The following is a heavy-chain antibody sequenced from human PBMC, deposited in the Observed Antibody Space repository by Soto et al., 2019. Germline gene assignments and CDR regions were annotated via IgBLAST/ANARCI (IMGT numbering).Heavy chain of an antibody. J-gene: IGHJ4*02. V-gene: IGHV1-8*01. CDR3: ARGRASGSYYLLDY. Sequence: APMRVSCKASGDTFATHDINWVRQATGHGLEWMGLTNPNSGNIGYAQRFEGRVIMTRDSAIRTAYMEVSSLRSDDTAVYYCARGRASGSYYLLDYWGQGALVTVSS. D-gene: IGHD3-10*01. CDR1: GDTFATHD. CDR2: TNPNSGNI.